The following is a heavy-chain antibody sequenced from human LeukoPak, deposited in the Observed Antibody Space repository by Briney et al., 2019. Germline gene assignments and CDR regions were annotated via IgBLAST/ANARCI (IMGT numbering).Heavy chain of an antibody. D-gene: IGHD3-22*01. CDR3: ARAPGSYYDSSGYYSYYYYHGMDV. CDR2: INPNSGGT. CDR1: GYTFTGYY. Sequence: GASVKVSCKASGYTFTGYYMHWVRQAPGQGLEWMGWINPNSGGTNYAQKFQGRVTMTRDTSISTAYMELSRLRSDDTAVYYCARAPGSYYDSSGYYSYYYYHGMDVWGQGTTVTVSS. J-gene: IGHJ6*02. V-gene: IGHV1-2*02.